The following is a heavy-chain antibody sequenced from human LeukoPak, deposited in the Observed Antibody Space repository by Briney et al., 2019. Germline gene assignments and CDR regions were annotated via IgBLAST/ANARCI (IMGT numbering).Heavy chain of an antibody. J-gene: IGHJ4*01. Sequence: PGGSLRLSCSASGFTFGSYLMKWGRQAPGKGPEWVANIKQDGSERNYVDSVKGRFIISRDNAKNSLYLQMNSLRVDDTAVYYCAGGRGCIPGDWGHGTLVTVSS. CDR3: AGGRGCIPGD. V-gene: IGHV3-7*03. D-gene: IGHD1-14*01. CDR1: GFTFGSYL. CDR2: IKQDGSER.